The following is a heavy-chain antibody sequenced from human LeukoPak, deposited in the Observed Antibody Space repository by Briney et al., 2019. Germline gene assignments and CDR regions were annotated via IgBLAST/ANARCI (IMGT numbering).Heavy chain of an antibody. CDR2: VYYSGST. Sequence: SETLSLTCTVSGGSVISDNYYWNWVRQPPGKGLEWIGYVYYSGSTNYNPSLKSRVAISVDTSKNQFSLKLSSVTAADAAVYYCARLAYNSGWYFFDYWGQGTLVTVSS. CDR3: ARLAYNSGWYFFDY. CDR1: GGSVISDNYY. J-gene: IGHJ4*02. V-gene: IGHV4-61*01. D-gene: IGHD6-19*01.